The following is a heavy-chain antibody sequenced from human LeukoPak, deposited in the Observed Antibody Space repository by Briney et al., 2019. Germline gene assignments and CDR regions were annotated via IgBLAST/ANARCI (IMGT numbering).Heavy chain of an antibody. J-gene: IGHJ5*02. CDR2: IYYSGST. V-gene: IGHV4-39*07. CDR3: AKGAGGFSYYNWFDP. CDR1: GGSISSSSYY. Sequence: SETLSLTCTVSGGSISSSSYYWGWIRQPPGKGLEWIGSIYYSGSTYYNPSLESRVTISVDTSKNQFSLKLASVTAADTAIYYCAKGAGGFSYYNWFDPWGQGTLVTVSS. D-gene: IGHD5-18*01.